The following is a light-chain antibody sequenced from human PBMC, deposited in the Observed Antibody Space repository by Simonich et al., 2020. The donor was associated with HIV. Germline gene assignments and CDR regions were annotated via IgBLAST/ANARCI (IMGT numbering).Light chain of an antibody. CDR1: QSIGSW. V-gene: IGKV1-5*03. CDR2: KAS. CDR3: QQSYSTPWT. J-gene: IGKJ1*01. Sequence: DIQMTQSPSTLSPSVGDRVTIPCRASQSIGSWLAWYQQKPGKAPKLLSYKASSLESGVPSRFSGSGSWTDFTLTISSLQPEDFATYDCQQSYSTPWTFGQGTKVEIK.